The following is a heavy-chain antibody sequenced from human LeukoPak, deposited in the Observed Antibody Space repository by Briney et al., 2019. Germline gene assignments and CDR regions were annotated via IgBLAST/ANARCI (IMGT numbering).Heavy chain of an antibody. D-gene: IGHD3-22*01. CDR1: GGSISSYY. V-gene: IGHV4-4*07. CDR3: ARQQYYYDNSGSWFYYYGMDV. J-gene: IGHJ6*02. Sequence: PSETLSLTCTVSGGSISSYYWSWIRQPAGKGLEWIGRIYTSGSTNYNPSLRSRVTMSVDTSKNQFSLKLSSVTAADTALYYCARQQYYYDNSGSWFYYYGMDVWGPGTTVTVSS. CDR2: IYTSGST.